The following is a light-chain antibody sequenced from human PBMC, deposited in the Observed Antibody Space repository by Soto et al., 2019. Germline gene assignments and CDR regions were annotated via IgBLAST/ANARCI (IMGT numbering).Light chain of an antibody. CDR1: NSDVGAYNF. V-gene: IGLV2-14*01. J-gene: IGLJ1*01. CDR2: EVN. CDR3: SSFTTYNTRV. Sequence: ALTQPASVSGSPGQSIAISCTGTNSDVGAYNFVSWYQQYPGKAPKLIIHEVNNRPSGVSDRFSGSKSGNTASLTISGLQADDEADYYCSSFTTYNTRVFGTGTKVTVL.